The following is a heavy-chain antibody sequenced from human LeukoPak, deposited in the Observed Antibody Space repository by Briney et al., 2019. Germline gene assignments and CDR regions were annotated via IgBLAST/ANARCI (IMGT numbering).Heavy chain of an antibody. J-gene: IGHJ4*02. CDR1: GFTFSSYG. Sequence: PGRSLRLSCAASGFTFSSYGMHWVRQAPGKGLEWVAVIWYDGSNKYYADSVKGRFTISRDNSKNALYLQMNSLRAEDTAVYYCATPWGQQLGSFDYWGQGTLVTVSS. D-gene: IGHD6-13*01. CDR2: IWYDGSNK. V-gene: IGHV3-33*01. CDR3: ATPWGQQLGSFDY.